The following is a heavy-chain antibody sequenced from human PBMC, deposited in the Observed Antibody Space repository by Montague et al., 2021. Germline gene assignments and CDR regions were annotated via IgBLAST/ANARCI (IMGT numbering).Heavy chain of an antibody. Sequence: SETLSLTCTVSGAYISNYNWFWIRQPPGKGLEWIGYIHYSGTTNYNPSLKSRVTLSVDTSKNQISLKLSHVTAADTAVYYCARFHYYDRNFDLGGRGTLVTVSS. V-gene: IGHV4-59*01. D-gene: IGHD3-22*01. J-gene: IGHJ2*01. CDR3: ARFHYYDRNFDL. CDR1: GAYISNYN. CDR2: IHYSGTT.